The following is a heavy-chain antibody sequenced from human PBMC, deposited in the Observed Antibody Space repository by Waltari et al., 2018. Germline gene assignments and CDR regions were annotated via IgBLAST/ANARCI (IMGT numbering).Heavy chain of an antibody. D-gene: IGHD3-10*01. Sequence: QVQLVESGGGVVQPGRSLRLSCAASGFTFSSYGMPWVRQAPGKGLEWVAVISYDGSNKYYADSVKGRFTISRDNSKNTLYLQMNSLRAEDTAVYYCATSQKPTGRGGFDYWGQGTLVTVSS. CDR1: GFTFSSYG. J-gene: IGHJ4*02. CDR3: ATSQKPTGRGGFDY. V-gene: IGHV3-30*03. CDR2: ISYDGSNK.